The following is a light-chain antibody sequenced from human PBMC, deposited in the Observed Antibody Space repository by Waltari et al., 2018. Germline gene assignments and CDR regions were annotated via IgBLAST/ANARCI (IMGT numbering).Light chain of an antibody. CDR2: AAS. CDR3: LQHNSYPSLT. J-gene: IGKJ4*01. CDR1: QGIRND. Sequence: DIQMTQSPSSLSASVGDRVTITCRESQGIRNDLRWYQQKPGKAPKRLIYAASSLQSGVPSRFSGSGSGTEFTLTISSLQPEDFATYYCLQHNSYPSLTFGGGTKVEIK. V-gene: IGKV1-17*01.